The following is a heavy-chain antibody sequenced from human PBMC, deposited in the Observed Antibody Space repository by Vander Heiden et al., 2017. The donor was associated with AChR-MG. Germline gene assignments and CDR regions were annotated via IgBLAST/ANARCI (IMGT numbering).Heavy chain of an antibody. Sequence: EVQLVESGGGLVQPGGSLRLSCAASGFTFSSYDMHWVRQATGKGLEWVSAIGTAGDTYYPGSVKGRFTISRENAKNSLYLQMNSLRAGDTAVYYCARDRGRGVSGSYFAYYGMDVWGQGTTVTVS. V-gene: IGHV3-13*01. CDR1: GFTFSSYD. D-gene: IGHD1-26*01. J-gene: IGHJ6*02. CDR2: IGTAGDT. CDR3: ARDRGRGVSGSYFAYYGMDV.